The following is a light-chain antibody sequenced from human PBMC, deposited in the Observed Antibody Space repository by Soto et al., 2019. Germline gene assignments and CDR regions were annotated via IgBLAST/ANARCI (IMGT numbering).Light chain of an antibody. Sequence: EIVLTQSPGTLSLSPGERASLSCRASQSVSNSYLAWYQQKPGQAPRLLIYGASSRATGIPDRFSGSGYGTDFTLTISRLEPEDLAVYYCQQYGNSPRTFGQGTTRVIK. CDR3: QQYGNSPRT. J-gene: IGKJ2*01. CDR1: QSVSNSY. CDR2: GAS. V-gene: IGKV3-20*01.